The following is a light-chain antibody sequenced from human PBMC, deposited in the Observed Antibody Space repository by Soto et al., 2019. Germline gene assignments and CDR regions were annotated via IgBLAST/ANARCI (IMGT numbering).Light chain of an antibody. CDR1: QDINNY. Sequence: DIQMTQSRSSRSASGGSRVTITCQASQDINNYLNWYQQKPGRAPELLIHDASNLAAGVPSRLRGSGSGTDFTFTISRLQPEDIATYYCQQYENLPTFGQGTRLEIK. J-gene: IGKJ5*01. V-gene: IGKV1-33*01. CDR3: QQYENLPT. CDR2: DAS.